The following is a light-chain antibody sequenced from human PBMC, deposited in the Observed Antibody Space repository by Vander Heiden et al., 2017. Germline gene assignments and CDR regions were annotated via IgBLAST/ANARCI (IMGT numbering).Light chain of an antibody. CDR1: QSIASY. Sequence: DIQMTQSPSSLSASVGDRVTITCRASQSIASYLNWYQQKPGKAPKLLIYAASSLQSGVPSRFSGSGSGTDFTLTISSLQPEDFATYYCQQSYSTPEVTFGLGTKVDIK. CDR2: AAS. V-gene: IGKV1-39*01. CDR3: QQSYSTPEVT. J-gene: IGKJ3*01.